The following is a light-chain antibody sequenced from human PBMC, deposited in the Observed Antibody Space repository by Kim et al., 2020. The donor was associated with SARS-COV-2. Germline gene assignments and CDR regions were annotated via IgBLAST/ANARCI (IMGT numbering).Light chain of an antibody. J-gene: IGLJ2*01. Sequence: SSELTQDPAVSVALGQTVRITCQGDSLRSYYASWYQQKPGQAPVLVIYGKNNRPSGIPDRFSGSSSGNTGSLTITGAQAEDEADYYCNSRDSSGNHLRVF. V-gene: IGLV3-19*01. CDR3: NSRDSSGNHLRV. CDR1: SLRSYY. CDR2: GKN.